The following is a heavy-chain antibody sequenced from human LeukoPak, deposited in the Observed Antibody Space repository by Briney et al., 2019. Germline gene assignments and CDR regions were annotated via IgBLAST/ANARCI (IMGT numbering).Heavy chain of an antibody. J-gene: IGHJ4*02. CDR3: ARDQGDHFDY. V-gene: IGHV4-39*07. D-gene: IGHD5-24*01. CDR1: GGSISSSSYY. CDR2: IYYSGST. Sequence: SETLSLTCTVSGGSISSSSYYWGWIRQPPGKGLEWIGRIYYSGSTYYNPSLKSRVTISVDTSKNQFSLKLSSVTAADTAVYYCARDQGDHFDYWGQGTLVTVSS.